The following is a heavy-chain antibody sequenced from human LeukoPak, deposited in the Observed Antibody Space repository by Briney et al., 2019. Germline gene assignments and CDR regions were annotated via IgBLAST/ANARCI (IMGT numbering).Heavy chain of an antibody. D-gene: IGHD6-13*01. CDR1: GGSLSSYY. Sequence: SETLSLTCTGSGGSLSSYYWSWIRQPPGRGLEWIGYFHDSGSTKYNPSLKSRITIAVGTSNNQFSLKLTSVTAADTAVYYCAGTSSWRNYNYYYMDVWGKGTTVTVSS. J-gene: IGHJ6*03. V-gene: IGHV4-59*08. CDR3: AGTSSWRNYNYYYMDV. CDR2: FHDSGST.